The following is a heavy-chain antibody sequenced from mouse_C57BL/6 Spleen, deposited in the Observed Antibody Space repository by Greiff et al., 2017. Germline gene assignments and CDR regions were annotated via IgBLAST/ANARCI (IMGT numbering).Heavy chain of an antibody. V-gene: IGHV1-81*01. CDR3: ARYGTVVAKYYFDY. J-gene: IGHJ2*01. CDR2: FYPRSGNT. D-gene: IGHD1-1*01. Sequence: VQLQQSGAELARPGASVKLSCKASGYTFTSYGLSWVKQRTGQGLEWIGEFYPRSGNTYFNEKFKGKATLTADKSSSTGYMELRILTSEDSAGYFGARYGTVVAKYYFDYWGQGATLTVSS. CDR1: GYTFTSYG.